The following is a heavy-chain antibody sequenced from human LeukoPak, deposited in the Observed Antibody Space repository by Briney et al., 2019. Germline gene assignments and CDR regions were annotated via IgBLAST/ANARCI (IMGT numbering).Heavy chain of an antibody. CDR3: ARFTYYDFWSYGGTFDY. D-gene: IGHD3-3*01. J-gene: IGHJ4*02. CDR2: IYSGGST. Sequence: GGSLRLSCAASGFTVSSNYMSWVRQAPGKGLEWVSVIYSGGSTYYADSVKGRFTISTDNSKNTLYLQMNRLRAEDTAVYYCARFTYYDFWSYGGTFDYWGQGTLVTVSS. CDR1: GFTVSSNY. V-gene: IGHV3-66*02.